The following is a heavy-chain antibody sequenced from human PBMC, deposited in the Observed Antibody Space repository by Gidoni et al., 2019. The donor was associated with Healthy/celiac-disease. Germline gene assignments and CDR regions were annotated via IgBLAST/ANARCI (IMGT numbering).Heavy chain of an antibody. CDR1: GFTFSSSS. V-gene: IGHV3-48*02. J-gene: IGHJ6*02. Sequence: EVQLAASGGGLVQPGGSLRLSCAASGFTFSSSSMNWVRQAPGKGLEWVSYISSSSSTIYYADSVKGRFTISRDNAKNSLYLQMNSLRDEDTAVYYCARGEYDFWSGYNYYYGMDVWGQGTTVTVSS. CDR3: ARGEYDFWSGYNYYYGMDV. CDR2: ISSSSSTI. D-gene: IGHD3-3*01.